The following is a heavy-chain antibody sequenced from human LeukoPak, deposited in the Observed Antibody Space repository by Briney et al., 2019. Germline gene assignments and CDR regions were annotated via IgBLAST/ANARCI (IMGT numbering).Heavy chain of an antibody. V-gene: IGHV3-30*18. Sequence: GGSLRLSCAASGFTFSSYGMHWVRQAPGKGLEWVAVISYDGSNKYYADSVKGRFTISRDNSKNTLYLQMNSLRAEDTAVYYCAKEIMVRGVSYWGQGTLVTVSS. D-gene: IGHD3-10*01. J-gene: IGHJ4*02. CDR3: AKEIMVRGVSY. CDR1: GFTFSSYG. CDR2: ISYDGSNK.